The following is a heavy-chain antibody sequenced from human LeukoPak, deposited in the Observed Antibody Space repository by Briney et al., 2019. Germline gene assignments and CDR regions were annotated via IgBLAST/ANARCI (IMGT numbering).Heavy chain of an antibody. CDR2: ISWDGGST. CDR3: AKAKGDYYYYYYMDV. J-gene: IGHJ6*03. Sequence: PGGSLRLSCAASGFTFDDYATHWVRQAPGKGLEWVSLISWDGGSTYYADSVKGRFTISRDNSKNSLYLQMNSLRAEDTALYYCAKAKGDYYYYYYMDVWGKGTTVTVSS. V-gene: IGHV3-43D*03. CDR1: GFTFDDYA.